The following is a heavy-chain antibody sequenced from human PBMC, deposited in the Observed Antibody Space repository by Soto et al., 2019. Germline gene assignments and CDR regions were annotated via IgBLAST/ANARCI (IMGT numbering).Heavy chain of an antibody. CDR2: INHSGST. CDR1: GGSFSGYY. CDR3: ARGVLGYDFWSGYYTGKDRRFDP. Sequence: PSETLSLTCAVYGGSFSGYYWSWIRQPPGKGLEWIGEINHSGSTNYNPSLKSRVTISVDTSKNQFSLKLSSVTAADTAVYYCARGVLGYDFWSGYYTGKDRRFDPWGQGTLVTVSS. J-gene: IGHJ5*02. D-gene: IGHD3-3*01. V-gene: IGHV4-34*01.